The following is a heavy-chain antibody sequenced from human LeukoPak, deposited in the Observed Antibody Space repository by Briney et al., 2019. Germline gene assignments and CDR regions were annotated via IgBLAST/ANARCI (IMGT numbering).Heavy chain of an antibody. J-gene: IGHJ4*02. CDR1: GYTFTSYA. V-gene: IGHV1-3*01. D-gene: IGHD3-10*01. Sequence: GASVKVSCKASGYTFTSYAMHWVRQAPGQRLEWMGWINAGNGNTKYSQKFQGRVTITRDTSASTAYMELSSLRSEDTAVYYCARDTPGFGESHPLFDYWGQGTLVTVSS. CDR3: ARDTPGFGESHPLFDY. CDR2: INAGNGNT.